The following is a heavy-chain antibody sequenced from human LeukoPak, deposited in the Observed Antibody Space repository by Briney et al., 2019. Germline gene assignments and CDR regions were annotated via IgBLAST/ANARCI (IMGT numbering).Heavy chain of an antibody. CDR2: IYYSGST. D-gene: IGHD6-6*01. J-gene: IGHJ4*02. Sequence: SQTLSLTCTVSGGSVSSYYWGWIRQPPGKGLEWIGSIYYSGSTYYNPSLKSRVTISVDTSKNQFSLKLSSVTAADTAVYYCARHLYEYSSSRLDYWGQGTLVTVSS. V-gene: IGHV4-39*01. CDR3: ARHLYEYSSSRLDY. CDR1: GGSVSSYY.